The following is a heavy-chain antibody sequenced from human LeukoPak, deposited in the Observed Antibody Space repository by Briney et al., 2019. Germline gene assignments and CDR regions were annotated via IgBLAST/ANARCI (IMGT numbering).Heavy chain of an antibody. CDR3: AREEDMN. CDR2: INHNGNVN. J-gene: IGHJ4*02. Sequence: RAGGSLRLSCAASGFTFSSYWMNWARQAPGKGLEWVASINHNGNVNYYVDSVKGRFTISRDNAKNSLYLQMNSLRAEDTAVYYCAREEDMNWGQGTLVTVSS. CDR1: GFTFSSYW. V-gene: IGHV3-7*01. D-gene: IGHD2-15*01.